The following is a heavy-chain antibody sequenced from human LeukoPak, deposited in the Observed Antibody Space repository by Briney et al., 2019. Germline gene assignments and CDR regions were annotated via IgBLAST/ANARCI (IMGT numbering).Heavy chain of an antibody. J-gene: IGHJ4*02. V-gene: IGHV4-39*01. CDR3: ASAPHYDILTGYYNRDYFDY. Sequence: PSETLSLTCTVSGGSISSSSYYWGWIRQPPGKGLEWIGSIYYSGSTYYNPSLKSRVTISVDTAKNQFSLKLSSVTAADTAVYYCASAPHYDILTGYYNRDYFDYWGQGTLVTVSS. CDR1: GGSISSSSYY. D-gene: IGHD3-9*01. CDR2: IYYSGST.